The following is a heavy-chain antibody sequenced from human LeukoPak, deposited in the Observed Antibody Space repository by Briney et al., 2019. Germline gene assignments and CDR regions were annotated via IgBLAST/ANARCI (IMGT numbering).Heavy chain of an antibody. CDR2: IVPIFDTP. J-gene: IGHJ4*02. Sequence: ASVKVSCKASGGTFRDFAVSWVRQAPGQGLEWMGGIVPIFDTPNYAQRFEDRVTITTDEATNTAYMELTGLRSEDTAVYYCASDIYGSQPSDYWGQGTLVIVSS. D-gene: IGHD3-10*01. CDR3: ASDIYGSQPSDY. V-gene: IGHV1-69*05. CDR1: GGTFRDFA.